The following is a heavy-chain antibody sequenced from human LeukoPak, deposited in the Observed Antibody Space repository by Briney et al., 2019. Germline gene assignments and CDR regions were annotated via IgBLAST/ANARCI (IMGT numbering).Heavy chain of an antibody. CDR3: ARAMHSSDYYGMDV. D-gene: IGHD6-25*01. J-gene: IGHJ6*02. V-gene: IGHV4-59*01. Sequence: SGTLSLTCTVSGGSISSYYWSWIRQPPGKGLEWIGYIYYSGSTNYNPSLKSRVTISVDTSRNQFSLKLSSVTAADTAVYYCARAMHSSDYYGMDVWGQGTTVTVSS. CDR2: IYYSGST. CDR1: GGSISSYY.